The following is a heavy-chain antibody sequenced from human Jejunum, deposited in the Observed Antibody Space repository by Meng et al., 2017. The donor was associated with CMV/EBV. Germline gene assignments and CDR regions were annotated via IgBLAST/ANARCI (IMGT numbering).Heavy chain of an antibody. CDR1: GGSISSYY. CDR3: ARGVGHATNNSLDS. V-gene: IGHV4-59*01. Sequence: SGGSISSYYWSWIRQPPGKGLEWMGYVYYSGSATYSPSLRSRITISIDTSRNQFSLNLRSVTAADTAMYFCARGVGHATNNSLDSWGQGTLVTVSS. CDR2: VYYSGSA. D-gene: IGHD1-1*01. J-gene: IGHJ4*02.